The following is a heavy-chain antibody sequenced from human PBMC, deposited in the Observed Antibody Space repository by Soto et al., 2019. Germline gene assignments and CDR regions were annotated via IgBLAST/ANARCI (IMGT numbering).Heavy chain of an antibody. Sequence: QVQLVQSGAEVKKPRASVKVSCKASGYTFTSYDINWVRQATGQGLEWMGWTNPNSGNTAYAQKFLGRVTMTRNTAISTAYMELSSLRSEATAVYYCARERTRGFDPWGQGTLVTVSS. V-gene: IGHV1-8*01. J-gene: IGHJ5*02. CDR2: TNPNSGNT. CDR3: ARERTRGFDP. CDR1: GYTFTSYD.